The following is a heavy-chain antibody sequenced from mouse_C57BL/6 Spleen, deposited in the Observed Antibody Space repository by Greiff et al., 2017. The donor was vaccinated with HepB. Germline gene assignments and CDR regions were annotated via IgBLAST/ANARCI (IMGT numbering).Heavy chain of an antibody. J-gene: IGHJ1*03. Sequence: EVMLVESGGGLVKPGGSLKLSCAASGFTFSDYGMHWVRQAPEKGLEWVAYISSGSSTIYYADTVKGRFTISRDNAKNTLFLQMTSLRSEDTAMYYCARSYSNNWYFDVWGTGTTVTVSS. CDR1: GFTFSDYG. D-gene: IGHD2-5*01. CDR3: ARSYSNNWYFDV. V-gene: IGHV5-17*01. CDR2: ISSGSSTI.